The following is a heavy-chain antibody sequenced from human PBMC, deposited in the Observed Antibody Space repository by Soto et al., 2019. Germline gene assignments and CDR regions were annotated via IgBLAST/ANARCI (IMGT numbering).Heavy chain of an antibody. CDR3: AREGNLGRWLQPLDF. Sequence: SETLSLTCTVSGDSISAYSCSWVRRPPGKRLEWIGNIHYNGNTKYNPSLKSRVSMSVDTSKNQFSLRLISVTDADTAKYFCAREGNLGRWLQPLDFWGQGTLVTVSS. D-gene: IGHD5-12*01. CDR2: IHYNGNT. V-gene: IGHV4-59*01. J-gene: IGHJ4*02. CDR1: GDSISAYS.